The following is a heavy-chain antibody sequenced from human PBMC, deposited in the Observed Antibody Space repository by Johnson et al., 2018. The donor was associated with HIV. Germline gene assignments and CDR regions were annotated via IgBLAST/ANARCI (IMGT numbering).Heavy chain of an antibody. V-gene: IGHV3-66*01. D-gene: IGHD1-1*01. CDR3: ANPTGSDAFDI. Sequence: QLVESGGGLVQPGGSLRLSCAASGFTVSSNYMSWVRQAPGKGLEWVSVIYSGGSTYYADSVKGRFTISRDNSKNTVFLQMNSLRPEDTAMYYCANPTGSDAFDIWGQGTMVTVSS. J-gene: IGHJ3*02. CDR1: GFTVSSNY. CDR2: IYSGGST.